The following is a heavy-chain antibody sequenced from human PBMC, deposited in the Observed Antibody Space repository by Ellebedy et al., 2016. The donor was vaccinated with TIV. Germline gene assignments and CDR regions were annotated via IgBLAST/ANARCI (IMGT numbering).Heavy chain of an antibody. CDR2: IHYSGST. CDR3: ANFGRQLTYWYFDL. V-gene: IGHV4-39*01. D-gene: IGHD2-2*01. CDR1: GDSVSSDIYY. J-gene: IGHJ2*01. Sequence: SETLSLXXTVSGDSVSSDIYYWGWIRQPPGQRLEWIGSIHYSGSTYCNPSLKSRVTISVDTSKNQFSLKLSSVTAADTAVYYCANFGRQLTYWYFDLWGRGTLVTVSS.